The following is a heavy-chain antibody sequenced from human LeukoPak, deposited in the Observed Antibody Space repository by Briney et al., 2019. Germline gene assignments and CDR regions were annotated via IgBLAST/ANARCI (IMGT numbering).Heavy chain of an antibody. CDR2: IKEDGRET. J-gene: IGHJ4*02. Sequence: GGSLRLSCAASGFTFSNYWMSWVRQAPGKGPEWVANIKEDGRETYYLDSVEGRFTISRDNAKNSLELQMNSLRVEDTAVYYCAKAPNFRPSAFFDSWGQGTLVTVSS. V-gene: IGHV3-7*01. CDR1: GFTFSNYW. D-gene: IGHD1-7*01. CDR3: AKAPNFRPSAFFDS.